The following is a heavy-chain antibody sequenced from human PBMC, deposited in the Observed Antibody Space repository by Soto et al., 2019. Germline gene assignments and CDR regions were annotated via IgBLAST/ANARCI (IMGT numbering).Heavy chain of an antibody. D-gene: IGHD3-9*01. V-gene: IGHV3-23*01. J-gene: IGHJ4*02. CDR3: ARDVGLDSDDFFAY. Sequence: LRLSCTASGFTFSSYGMGWVRQAPGKGLQWVSTIRGDGGQTHYTDSVKGRFSISRDNSKNTVYLQMDSLRAEDTAMYFCARDVGLDSDDFFAYWGQGTQVTVSS. CDR2: IRGDGGQT. CDR1: GFTFSSYG.